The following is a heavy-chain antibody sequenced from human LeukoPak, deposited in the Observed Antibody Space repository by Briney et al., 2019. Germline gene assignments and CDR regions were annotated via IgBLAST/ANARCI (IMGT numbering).Heavy chain of an antibody. V-gene: IGHV4-39*02. CDR2: IYYSGST. D-gene: IGHD3-22*01. J-gene: IGHJ3*02. CDR3: ARDPPNYEGTTDAFDI. CDR1: GGSISSSSYY. Sequence: SETLSLTCTVSGGSISSSSYYWGWIRQPPGKGLEWIGSIYYSGSTYYNPSPKSRVTISVDTSKNQFSLKLSSVTAADTAVYYCARDPPNYEGTTDAFDIWGQGTMVTVSS.